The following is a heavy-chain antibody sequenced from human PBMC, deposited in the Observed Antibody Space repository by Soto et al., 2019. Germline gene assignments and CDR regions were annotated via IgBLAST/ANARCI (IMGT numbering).Heavy chain of an antibody. CDR3: ARDIGSREPAGTSNWFDP. D-gene: IGHD6-13*01. V-gene: IGHV6-1*01. CDR2: TYYRSKWYN. CDR1: GDSVSSNSAA. Sequence: SQTLSLTCAISGDSVSSNSAAWNWIRQSPSRGLEWLGRTYYRSKWYNDYAVSVKSRITINPDTSKNQFSLQLNSVTPEDTAVYYCARDIGSREPAGTSNWFDPWGQGTLVTVSS. J-gene: IGHJ5*02.